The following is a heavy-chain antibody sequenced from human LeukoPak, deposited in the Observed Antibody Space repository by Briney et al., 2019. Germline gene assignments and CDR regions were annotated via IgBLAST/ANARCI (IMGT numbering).Heavy chain of an antibody. J-gene: IGHJ3*02. V-gene: IGHV1-18*01. CDR1: GYTFTSYG. CDR3: ARDQSSSWYLDAFDI. D-gene: IGHD6-13*01. Sequence: ASVKVSCKASGYTFTSYGISWVRQAPGQGLEWMGWISAYNGNTNYAQKLQGRVTMTTDTSTSTAYMELSSLRSEDTAVYYCARDQSSSWYLDAFDIWGQGTMVTVSS. CDR2: ISAYNGNT.